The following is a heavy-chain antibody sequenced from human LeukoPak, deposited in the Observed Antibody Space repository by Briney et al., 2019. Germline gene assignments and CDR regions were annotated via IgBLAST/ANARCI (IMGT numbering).Heavy chain of an antibody. V-gene: IGHV1-2*04. CDR3: ARAHSSSWPVDY. D-gene: IGHD6-13*01. Sequence: ASVKVSCKASGYTFTGYYMHWVRQAPGQGLEWMGWINPNSGGTNYAQKFQGWVTMTRDTSISTAYMELSRLRSDDTAVYYCARAHSSSWPVDYWGQGTLVTVSS. CDR2: INPNSGGT. J-gene: IGHJ4*02. CDR1: GYTFTGYY.